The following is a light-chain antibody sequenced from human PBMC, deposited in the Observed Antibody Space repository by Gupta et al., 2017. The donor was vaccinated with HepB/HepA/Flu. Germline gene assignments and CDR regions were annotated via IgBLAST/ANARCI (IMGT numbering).Light chain of an antibody. Sequence: EIVLTQSPGTLSLSPGERAILSCRASQNIDRAQLGWYQQKPGQAPRLLISDTSSRATGIPDRFSGGGSGTDFTLTISRLGPEDFAMYYCQHFDNSPRVTFGGGTKVEIK. J-gene: IGKJ4*01. V-gene: IGKV3-20*01. CDR3: QHFDNSPRVT. CDR2: DTS. CDR1: QNIDRAQ.